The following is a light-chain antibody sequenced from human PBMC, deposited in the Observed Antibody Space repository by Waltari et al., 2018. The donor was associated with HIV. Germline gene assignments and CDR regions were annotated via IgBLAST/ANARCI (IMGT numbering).Light chain of an antibody. CDR2: KAS. V-gene: IGKV1-5*03. Sequence: DIQMTKSPSTLSASGGDRVTITCRASQSISSWLAWYQQKPGKAPKLLIYKASSLETGVPSRFSGSGSGTEFTLTISSLQPDDCATYYCQHYNTYPWTFGQGTKVEIK. CDR3: QHYNTYPWT. J-gene: IGKJ1*01. CDR1: QSISSW.